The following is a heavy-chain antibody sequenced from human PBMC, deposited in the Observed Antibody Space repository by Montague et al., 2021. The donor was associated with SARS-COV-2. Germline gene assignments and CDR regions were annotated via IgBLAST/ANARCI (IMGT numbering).Heavy chain of an antibody. CDR1: GGSISSGGYY. Sequence: TLSLTCTVSGGSISSGGYYWSWIRQHPGKGLEWIGNIYYSGSTYYTPSLKSRVTISVDTSKNQFSLKLSSVTAADTAVYYCARVKTPRYYDILPGYSKYYAMDLCGQGTPVPVAS. CDR2: IYYSGST. D-gene: IGHD3-9*01. J-gene: IGHJ6*02. CDR3: ARVKTPRYYDILPGYSKYYAMDL. V-gene: IGHV4-31*03.